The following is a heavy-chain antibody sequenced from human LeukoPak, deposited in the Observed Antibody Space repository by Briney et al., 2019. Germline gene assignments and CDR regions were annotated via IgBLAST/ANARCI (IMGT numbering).Heavy chain of an antibody. D-gene: IGHD3-22*01. V-gene: IGHV1-69*04. CDR2: IIPILGIA. CDR3: ARAPPGNYYDSSGSGEYFDY. Sequence: GASVKVSCKASGGTFSSYAISWVRQAPGQGLEWMERIIPILGIANYAQKFQGRVTITADKSTSTAYMELSSLRSEDTAVYYCARAPPGNYYDSSGSGEYFDYWGQGTLVTVSS. CDR1: GGTFSSYA. J-gene: IGHJ4*02.